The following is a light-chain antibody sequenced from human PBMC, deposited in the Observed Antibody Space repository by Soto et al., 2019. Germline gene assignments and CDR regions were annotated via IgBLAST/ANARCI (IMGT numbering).Light chain of an antibody. CDR1: QSVSSSY. Sequence: EIVLTQSPGTLSLSPGERATLSCRASQSVSSSYLAWYRHKPGQAPRLLIYGASNRATGIPDRLSGSGSGTDFTLTISRLEPEDFAVYYCQQYGSSPYTFGQGTKVDIK. J-gene: IGKJ2*01. V-gene: IGKV3-20*01. CDR3: QQYGSSPYT. CDR2: GAS.